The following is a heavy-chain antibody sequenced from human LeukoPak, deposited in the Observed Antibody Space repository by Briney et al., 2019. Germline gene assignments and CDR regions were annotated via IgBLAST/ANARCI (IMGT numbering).Heavy chain of an antibody. V-gene: IGHV4-59*01. J-gene: IGHJ4*02. CDR2: IYYSGST. CDR1: GGSISSYY. CDR3: ARSTIYDYYFDY. D-gene: IGHD5/OR15-5a*01. Sequence: SETLSLTCTVSGGSISSYYWSWIRQPPGKGLEWIGYIYYSGSTNYNPSLKSRVTISVDTSKNQFSLKLSSVTAADTAVYYCARSTIYDYYFDYWGQGALVTVSS.